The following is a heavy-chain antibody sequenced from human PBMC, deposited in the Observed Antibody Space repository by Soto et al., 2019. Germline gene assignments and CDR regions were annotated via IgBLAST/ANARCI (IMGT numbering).Heavy chain of an antibody. D-gene: IGHD1-1*01. J-gene: IGHJ1*01. CDR1: GGSISSGGYF. V-gene: IGHV4-31*03. CDR3: ARDSRGCDLE. CDR2: IYYSGNT. Sequence: PSETLSLTCTVSGGSISSGGYFWSWIRQHPGKGLEWIGYIYYSGNTYYNPSLKSRVTISLDTSKNQFSLKLSSVTAADTAVYYCARDSRGCDLERGTGTLVTVSS.